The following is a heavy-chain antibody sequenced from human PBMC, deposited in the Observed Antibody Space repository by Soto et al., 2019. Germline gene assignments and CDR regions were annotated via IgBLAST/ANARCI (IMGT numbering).Heavy chain of an antibody. J-gene: IGHJ4*02. CDR2: IWYDGSNK. D-gene: IGHD5-18*01. Sequence: HPGGSLRLSCAASGFTFSSYGMHWVRQAPGKGLEWVAVIWYDGSNKYYADSVKGRFTISRDNSKNTLYLQMNSLRAEDTAVYYCARDTWIQLRYFDYWGQGTLVTVSS. CDR3: ARDTWIQLRYFDY. CDR1: GFTFSSYG. V-gene: IGHV3-33*01.